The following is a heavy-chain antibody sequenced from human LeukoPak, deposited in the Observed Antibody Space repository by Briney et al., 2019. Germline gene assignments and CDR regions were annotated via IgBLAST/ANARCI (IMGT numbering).Heavy chain of an antibody. CDR1: GDSLTSCSRY. Sequence: SQTLSLTCTVSGDSLTSCSRYWSWIRQPAGKGLEWIGHFYSSTRTTYNPSLESRVTISGDTAKNQFSLKLDSVTAADTAVYFCARCMSELDYGDYAYYYHMDVWGKGTTVTVSS. V-gene: IGHV4-61*09. D-gene: IGHD4-17*01. J-gene: IGHJ6*04. CDR3: ARCMSELDYGDYAYYYHMDV. CDR2: FYSSTRT.